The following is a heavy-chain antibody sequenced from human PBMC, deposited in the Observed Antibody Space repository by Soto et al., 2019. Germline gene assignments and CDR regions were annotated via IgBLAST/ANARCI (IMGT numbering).Heavy chain of an antibody. Sequence: SETLSLTCAVSDGPFSGYFWSWIRQPPGQGLEWIGQINDSGNTNYNPSLKSRVTMSVDTSANQLSLKLSAVTAADTAVYYCARIPPYYYDSSGYFIDYWGPGTPVTVS. V-gene: IGHV4-34*01. D-gene: IGHD3-22*01. CDR1: DGPFSGYF. CDR2: INDSGNT. J-gene: IGHJ4*02. CDR3: ARIPPYYYDSSGYFIDY.